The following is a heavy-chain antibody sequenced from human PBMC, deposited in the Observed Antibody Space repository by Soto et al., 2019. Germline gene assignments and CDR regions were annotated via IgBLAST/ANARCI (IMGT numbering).Heavy chain of an antibody. V-gene: IGHV3-23*01. Sequence: PGGSLRLSCAASGFTFSSYAMNWVRQAPGKGLEWVSGISGSGVSTDYADSVKGRFTISRDSSKNTLYLQMNSLRAEDTAIYYCAKSYYSVSGNSDYWGQGALVTVSS. CDR2: ISGSGVST. CDR3: AKSYYSVSGNSDY. CDR1: GFTFSSYA. D-gene: IGHD3-10*01. J-gene: IGHJ4*02.